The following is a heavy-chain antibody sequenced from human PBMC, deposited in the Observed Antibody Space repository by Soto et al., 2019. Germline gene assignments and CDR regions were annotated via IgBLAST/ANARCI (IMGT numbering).Heavy chain of an antibody. CDR3: ARGFPIAAAGNYYFDY. Sequence: SETLSLTCTVSGGSSSSYYWSWIRQPPGKGLEWIGYIYYTGSTNYNPSLKSRVTISVDTSKNQFSLKLSSVTAADTAVYYCARGFPIAAAGNYYFDYWGQGTLVTVSS. CDR1: GGSSSSYY. D-gene: IGHD6-13*01. CDR2: IYYTGST. J-gene: IGHJ4*02. V-gene: IGHV4-59*12.